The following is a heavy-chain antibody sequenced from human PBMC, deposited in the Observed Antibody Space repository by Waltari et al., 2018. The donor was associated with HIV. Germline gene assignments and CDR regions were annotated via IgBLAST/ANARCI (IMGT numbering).Heavy chain of an antibody. CDR3: ARESSGDFDY. D-gene: IGHD3-10*01. CDR1: RLTFTSYG. J-gene: IGHJ4*02. V-gene: IGHV1-69*13. Sequence: QVHVEQSGAEVKKPGSSVKVSCKASRLTFTSYGLSWGRQAPGQGLEWMGGIKPPYGRPNYARQFQGKVIITADDFTNTVYMELTSLASEDTAVYFCARESSGDFDYWGPGTLVTVSS. CDR2: IKPPYGRP.